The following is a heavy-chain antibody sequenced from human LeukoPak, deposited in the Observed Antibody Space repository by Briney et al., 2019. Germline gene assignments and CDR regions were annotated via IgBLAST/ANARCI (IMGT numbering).Heavy chain of an antibody. J-gene: IGHJ4*02. Sequence: GVSLRLSCSASGFTFSSYAMHWVRQAPGKGLEYVSAIRSNGGSTYYADSVKGRFTISRDNSKNTLYLQMSSLRPEDTAVYYCVKGIVVVTARAFDYWGQGTLVTVS. V-gene: IGHV3-64D*06. CDR1: GFTFSSYA. CDR2: IRSNGGST. D-gene: IGHD2-21*02. CDR3: VKGIVVVTARAFDY.